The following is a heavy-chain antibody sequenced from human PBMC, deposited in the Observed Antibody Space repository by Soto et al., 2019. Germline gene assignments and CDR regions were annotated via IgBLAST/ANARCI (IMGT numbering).Heavy chain of an antibody. Sequence: GGSLRLSCAASGFTFSGSAMHWVRQASGKGLEWVGRIRSKANSYATDYAASVKGRITISRDDSKNTAYLQMNSLKSEDTAVYYCTSYSSSSGLNDWGQGTLVTVSS. D-gene: IGHD6-6*01. CDR3: TSYSSSSGLND. CDR1: GFTFSGSA. CDR2: IRSKANSYAT. J-gene: IGHJ4*02. V-gene: IGHV3-73*01.